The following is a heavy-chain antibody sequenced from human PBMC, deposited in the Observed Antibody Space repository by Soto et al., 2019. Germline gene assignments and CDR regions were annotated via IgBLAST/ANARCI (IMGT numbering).Heavy chain of an antibody. CDR1: GFPFSKYW. J-gene: IGHJ4*02. Sequence: VGSLRLSCAASGFPFSKYWMSWVRQAPGKGLEGVANIKDDGGQQYYVDSVKGRFTIYRDTAENSLYLHIRSLRVAAKAVYYCGNTPRRDGFDSWGPRTVVTVSS. V-gene: IGHV3-7*03. CDR3: GNTPRRDGFDS. CDR2: IKDDGGQQ.